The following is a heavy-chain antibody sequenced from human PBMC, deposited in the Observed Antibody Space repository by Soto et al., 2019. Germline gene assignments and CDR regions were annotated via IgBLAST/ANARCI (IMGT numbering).Heavy chain of an antibody. CDR2: INHSGST. J-gene: IGHJ5*02. D-gene: IGHD3-10*01. CDR1: GGSFSGYY. CDR3: ARGRLLWTRGWFDP. V-gene: IGHV4-34*01. Sequence: SETLSLTCAVYGGSFSGYYWSWIRQPPGKGLEWIGEINHSGSTNYNPSLKSRVTISVDTSKNQFSLKLSSVTAADTAVYYCARGRLLWTRGWFDPWGQGTLVTVS.